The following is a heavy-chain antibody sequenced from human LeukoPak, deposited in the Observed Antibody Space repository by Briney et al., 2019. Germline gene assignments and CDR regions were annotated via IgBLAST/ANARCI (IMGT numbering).Heavy chain of an antibody. D-gene: IGHD2-2*02. CDR1: GRSFSGYY. CDR2: INHSGST. J-gene: IGHJ4*02. CDR3: ARSLRNTAFDY. V-gene: IGHV4-34*01. Sequence: SETLSLTCAVYGRSFSGYYWSRIRQPPGKGLEWIGEINHSGSTNYNPSLKSRVTISVDTSKNQFSLKLSSVTAADTAVYYCARSLRNTAFDYWGQGTLVTVSS.